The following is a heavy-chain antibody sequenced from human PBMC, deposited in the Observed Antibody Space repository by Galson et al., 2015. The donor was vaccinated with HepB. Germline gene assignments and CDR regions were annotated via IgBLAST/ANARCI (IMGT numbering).Heavy chain of an antibody. D-gene: IGHD3-10*01. CDR2: IYHSGST. J-gene: IGHJ5*02. CDR1: GGSISSGGYS. Sequence: TLSLTCAVSGGSISSGGYSWRWIRQPPGKGLEWIGYIYHSGSTYYNPSLKSRVTISVDRSKNQFSLKLSSVTAADTAVYYCASFMGRTKGWFDPWGQGTLVTVSS. CDR3: ASFMGRTKGWFDP. V-gene: IGHV4-30-2*01.